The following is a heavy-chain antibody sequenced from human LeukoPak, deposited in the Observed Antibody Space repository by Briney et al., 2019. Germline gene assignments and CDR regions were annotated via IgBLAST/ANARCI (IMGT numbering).Heavy chain of an antibody. CDR3: TRLVVKEAAAVGY. J-gene: IGHJ4*02. CDR2: IRSKANSYAT. Sequence: TGGSLRLSCAASGFTFSGSAMHWVRQASGKGLEWVGRIRSKANSYATAYAASVKGRFTISRDDSKNTAYLQMNSLKTEDTAEYYCTRLVVKEAAAVGYWGQGTLVTVSS. CDR1: GFTFSGSA. V-gene: IGHV3-73*01. D-gene: IGHD2/OR15-2a*01.